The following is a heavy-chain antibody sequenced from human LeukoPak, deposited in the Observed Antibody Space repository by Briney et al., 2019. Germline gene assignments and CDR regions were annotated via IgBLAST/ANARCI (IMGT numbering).Heavy chain of an antibody. D-gene: IGHD2-2*01. CDR3: ARDEGKYCSSTSCYPGDAFDI. V-gene: IGHV3-30*03. CDR1: GFTFSSYG. Sequence: GGSLRLSCGASGFTFSSYGMHWVRQAPGKGLEWVAVISYDGSNKYYADSVKGRFTISRDNSKNTLYLQMNSLRAEDTAVYYCARDEGKYCSSTSCYPGDAFDIWGQGTMVTVSS. CDR2: ISYDGSNK. J-gene: IGHJ3*02.